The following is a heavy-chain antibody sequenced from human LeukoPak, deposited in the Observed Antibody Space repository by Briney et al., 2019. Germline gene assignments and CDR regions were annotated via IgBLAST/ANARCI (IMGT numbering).Heavy chain of an antibody. Sequence: SETLSLTCTVSGGSISSYYWSWIRQSAGKGLEWIGRIYYSGSTNYNPSLKSRVTMSVDTSKNQFSLKLSSVTAADTAVYYCARGDCSGNSCSFEYWGQGTLVTVPS. J-gene: IGHJ4*02. D-gene: IGHD2-15*01. CDR3: ARGDCSGNSCSFEY. CDR1: GGSISSYY. CDR2: IYYSGST. V-gene: IGHV4-4*07.